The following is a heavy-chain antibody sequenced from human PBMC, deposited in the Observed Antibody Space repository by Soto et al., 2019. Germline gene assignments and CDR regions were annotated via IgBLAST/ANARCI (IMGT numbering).Heavy chain of an antibody. V-gene: IGHV1-18*01. D-gene: IGHD1-1*01. CDR3: ARGRYGDY. CDR2: ISAHNGNT. J-gene: IGHJ4*02. Sequence: QVHLVQSGAEVKKPGASVKVSCKGSGYGFTTYGITWVRQAPGQGLEWMAWISAHNGNTNYAQKLQGRVTGTRERSRGTAYMEVGCLGYADTAVYYCARGRYGDYWGQGALVTVSS. CDR1: GYGFTTYG.